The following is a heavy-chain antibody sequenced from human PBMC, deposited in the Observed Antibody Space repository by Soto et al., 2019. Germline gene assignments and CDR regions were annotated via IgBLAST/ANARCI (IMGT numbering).Heavy chain of an antibody. Sequence: QVQLVQSGAELKKPGASVKVSCKAAGYTFSNYDMNWVRQATGQGPEWIGWVNPNNGTTGYAQKFQGPVTLTTDISTPTAYMELTSLRSEDTAICHCAKVSRKGSAIDFDYWGQGTLITVSS. CDR3: AKVSRKGSAIDFDY. V-gene: IGHV1-8*01. CDR2: VNPNNGTT. CDR1: GYTFSNYD. D-gene: IGHD3-10*01. J-gene: IGHJ4*02.